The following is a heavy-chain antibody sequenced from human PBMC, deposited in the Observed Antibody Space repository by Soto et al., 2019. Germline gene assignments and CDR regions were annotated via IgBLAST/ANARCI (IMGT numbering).Heavy chain of an antibody. CDR3: ARTPMATITFSDY. CDR1: GFTFSSYA. V-gene: IGHV3-23*01. D-gene: IGHD5-12*01. J-gene: IGHJ4*02. CDR2: ISGSGGST. Sequence: PGGSLRLSCAASGFTFSSYAMSWVRQAPGKGLEWVSAISGSGGSTYYADSVKGRFTISRDNSKNTLYLQMNSLRAEDTAVYYCARTPMATITFSDYWGQGTLVTVSS.